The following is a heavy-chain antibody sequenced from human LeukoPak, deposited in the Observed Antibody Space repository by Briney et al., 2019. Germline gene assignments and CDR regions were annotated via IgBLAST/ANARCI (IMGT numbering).Heavy chain of an antibody. CDR1: GGTFSSYA. D-gene: IGHD1-1*01. CDR3: ARPSTGTTPSDDYYYGMDV. CDR2: IIPIFGTA. Sequence: SVKVSCKASGGTFSSYAISWVRQAPGQGLEWMGGIIPIFGTANYAQKFQGRVTITADESTSTAYMELSSLRSEDTAVYYCARPSTGTTPSDDYYYGMDVWGQGTTVTVSS. V-gene: IGHV1-69*01. J-gene: IGHJ6*02.